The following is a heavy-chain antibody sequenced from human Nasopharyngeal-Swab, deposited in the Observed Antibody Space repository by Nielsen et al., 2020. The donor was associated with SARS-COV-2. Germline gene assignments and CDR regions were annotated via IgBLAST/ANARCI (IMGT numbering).Heavy chain of an antibody. Sequence: GESLKISCKASGYFFNTYWIGWVRQMPGKGPEWMGIIFPDDSDTRYSPSFQGQVTISVDASTTTAYLQWSNLKASDTAMYYCARTEYGSGTNFDYWGQGNLVTVSS. D-gene: IGHD3-10*01. CDR3: ARTEYGSGTNFDY. V-gene: IGHV5-51*01. CDR1: GYFFNTYW. CDR2: IFPDDSDT. J-gene: IGHJ4*02.